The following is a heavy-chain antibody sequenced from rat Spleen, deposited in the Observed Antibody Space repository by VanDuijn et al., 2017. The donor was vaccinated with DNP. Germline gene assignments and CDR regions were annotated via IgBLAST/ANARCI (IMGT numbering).Heavy chain of an antibody. D-gene: IGHD1-5*01. CDR1: GFSLTSYN. Sequence: QVQLKESGPGLVQPSQTLSLTCTVAGFSLTSYNVHWVRQPPGKGLEWMGVIWNTGGTRYNSALKSRLSISKDTSKSQVFLKMNSLQTDDTGTYYCTRGTSTDYFDFWGQGVMVAVSS. CDR2: IWNTGGT. V-gene: IGHV2-41*01. J-gene: IGHJ2*01. CDR3: TRGTSTDYFDF.